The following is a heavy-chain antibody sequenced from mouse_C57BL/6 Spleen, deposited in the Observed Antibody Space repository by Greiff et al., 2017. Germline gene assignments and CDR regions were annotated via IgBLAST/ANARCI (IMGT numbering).Heavy chain of an antibody. CDR1: GYAFSSYW. Sequence: VQLQQSGAELVKPGASVKISCKASGYAFSSYWMNWVKQRPGKGLEWIGQIYPGDGDTNYNGKFKGKATLTADKSSSTAYMQLSSLTSEDSAVYFCARGGYDGLWYFDGWGTGTTVTVSS. D-gene: IGHD2-3*01. CDR3: ARGGYDGLWYFDG. J-gene: IGHJ1*03. V-gene: IGHV1-80*01. CDR2: IYPGDGDT.